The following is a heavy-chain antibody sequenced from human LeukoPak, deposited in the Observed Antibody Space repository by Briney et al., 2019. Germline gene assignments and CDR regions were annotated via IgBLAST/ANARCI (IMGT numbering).Heavy chain of an antibody. D-gene: IGHD3/OR15-3a*01. J-gene: IGHJ3*02. CDR2: IKSDGSIT. Sequence: GGSLRLSCAASGFTFSNYWMHWVRQVPGKGLVWVSRIKSDGSITSYADSAKGRFTISRDNAKNTLYLQMNSLRVDDTAVYYCAKAWSGTVGFDIWGQGTVVTVSS. CDR1: GFTFSNYW. CDR3: AKAWSGTVGFDI. V-gene: IGHV3-74*01.